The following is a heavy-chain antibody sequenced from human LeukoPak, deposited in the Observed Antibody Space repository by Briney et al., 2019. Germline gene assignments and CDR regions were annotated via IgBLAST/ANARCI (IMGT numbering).Heavy chain of an antibody. CDR1: GFTFSAYA. J-gene: IGHJ4*02. CDR2: IGGSGDTT. D-gene: IGHD6-19*01. Sequence: GGSLRLSCAVSGFTFSAYAMAWVRQAPGKGLEWVSSIGGSGDTTYYADSVKGRFTISRDNSKNTLYLQMNSLRAEDTAVYYCAKLDSVAGTTVFDYWGQGTLVTVSS. V-gene: IGHV3-23*01. CDR3: AKLDSVAGTTVFDY.